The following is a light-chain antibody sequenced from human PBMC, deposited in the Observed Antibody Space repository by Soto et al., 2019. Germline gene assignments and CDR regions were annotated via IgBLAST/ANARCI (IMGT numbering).Light chain of an antibody. CDR1: SIDVGGYNS. Sequence: QSALTQPRSVSGSPGQSVTISCTGTSIDVGGYNSDSWYQQHPGNVPKLMIYGVSERPSGVPDRFSGSKSANTASLTISGLQAEDEADYYCCSYAGNYYVFGTGTKLTVL. V-gene: IGLV2-11*01. CDR3: CSYAGNYYV. CDR2: GVS. J-gene: IGLJ1*01.